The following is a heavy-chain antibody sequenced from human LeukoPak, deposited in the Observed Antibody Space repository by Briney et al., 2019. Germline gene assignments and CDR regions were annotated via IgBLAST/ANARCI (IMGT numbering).Heavy chain of an antibody. D-gene: IGHD3-22*01. J-gene: IGHJ5*02. CDR1: GYSISSGYY. CDR3: ARAGAYYYDSSGYYWGDWFDP. V-gene: IGHV4-38-2*02. CDR2: IYHSGST. Sequence: SETLSLTCTVSGYSISSGYYWGWIRQPPGKGLEWIGSIYHSGSTYYNPSLKSRVTISVDTSKNQFSLKLSSVTAADTAVYYCARAGAYYYDSSGYYWGDWFDPWGQGTLVTVSS.